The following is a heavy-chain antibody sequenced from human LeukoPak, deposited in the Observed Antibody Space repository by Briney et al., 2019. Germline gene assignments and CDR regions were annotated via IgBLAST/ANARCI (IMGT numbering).Heavy chain of an antibody. Sequence: PGGSLRLSCAASGFTFSSYSMNWVRQAPGKGLEWVSSISSSSSYIYYADSVKGRFTISRDNAKNSLYLQMNSLRAEDTAVYYFASTIFGVVTPMDVWGQGTTVTVSS. V-gene: IGHV3-21*01. J-gene: IGHJ6*02. CDR3: ASTIFGVVTPMDV. D-gene: IGHD3-3*01. CDR2: ISSSSSYI. CDR1: GFTFSSYS.